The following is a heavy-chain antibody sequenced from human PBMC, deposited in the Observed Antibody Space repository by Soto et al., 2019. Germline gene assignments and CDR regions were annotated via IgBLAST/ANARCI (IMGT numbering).Heavy chain of an antibody. CDR3: ARDRSVGVVVARGGRDAFDL. J-gene: IGHJ3*01. Sequence: SVKVSGKASGGTVSSDAISWVRQAPGQGLEWMGGIIPIFGTANYAQKFQGRVTITADESTSTAYMELSSLRSEDTAVYYCARDRSVGVVVARGGRDAFDLWGPAPLVTV. CDR2: IIPIFGTA. D-gene: IGHD3-22*01. V-gene: IGHV1-69*13. CDR1: GGTVSSDA.